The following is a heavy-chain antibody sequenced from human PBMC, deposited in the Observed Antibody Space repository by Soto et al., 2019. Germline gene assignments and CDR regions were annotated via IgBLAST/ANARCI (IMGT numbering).Heavy chain of an antibody. CDR3: ARDTRRWLQYYYYGMDV. Sequence: LRLSCAASGFTFSSYWMSWVRQAPGKGLEWVANIKQDGSEKYYVDSVKGRFTISRDNAKNSLYLQMNSLRAEDTAVYYCARDTRRWLQYYYYGMDVWGQGTTVPSP. V-gene: IGHV3-7*01. CDR2: IKQDGSEK. J-gene: IGHJ6*02. D-gene: IGHD2-15*01. CDR1: GFTFSSYW.